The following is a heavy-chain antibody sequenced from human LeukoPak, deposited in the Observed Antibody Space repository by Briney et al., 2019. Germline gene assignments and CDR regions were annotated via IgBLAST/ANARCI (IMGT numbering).Heavy chain of an antibody. J-gene: IGHJ4*02. D-gene: IGHD3-9*01. CDR3: AKNDRDILTGFDY. CDR1: GFTFSSYS. V-gene: IGHV3-48*01. CDR2: ISSTGSTI. Sequence: PGGSLRLSCAASGFTFSSYSMNWVRQAPGKGLEWVSYISSTGSTIYYADSVKGRFTISRDNSKNTLYLQMNSLRAEDTAVYYCAKNDRDILTGFDYWGQGTLVTVSS.